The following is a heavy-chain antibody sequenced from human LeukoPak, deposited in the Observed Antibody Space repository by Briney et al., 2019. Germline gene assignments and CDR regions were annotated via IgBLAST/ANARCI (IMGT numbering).Heavy chain of an antibody. CDR1: GGSISGYY. J-gene: IGHJ1*01. V-gene: IGHV4-59*13. Sequence: SEPLSFTCSVPGGSISGYYWSWIPQPPGKGLEGMGYIYHSGSTTYNPSLKRRGTTSVDTSKNQFSLKLRSATAAGTARYYCWRAIQHWGQGTLVTVSS. CDR3: WRAIQH. CDR2: IYHSGST.